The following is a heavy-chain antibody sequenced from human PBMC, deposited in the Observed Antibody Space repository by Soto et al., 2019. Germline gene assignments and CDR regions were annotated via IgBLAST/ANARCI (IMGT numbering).Heavy chain of an antibody. D-gene: IGHD5-18*01. CDR2: LSYDGFNK. V-gene: IGHV3-30*18. CDR3: AKVNERWSHLTRTFDY. CDR1: GFTFSNYG. Sequence: PGGSLRLSCAASGFTFSNYGMHWVRQAPGKGLEWVADLSYDGFNKNYADSVKGRFTISRDNSMSTLYLQVNSLRAEDTAVYYCAKVNERWSHLTRTFDYWGQGTLVTVSS. J-gene: IGHJ4*02.